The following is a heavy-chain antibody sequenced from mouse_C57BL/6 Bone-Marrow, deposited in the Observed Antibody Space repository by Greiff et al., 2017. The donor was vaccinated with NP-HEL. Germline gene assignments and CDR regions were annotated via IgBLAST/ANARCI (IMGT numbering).Heavy chain of an antibody. Sequence: VQLQQPGAELVKPGASVKLSCKASGYTFTSYWMHWVKQRPGQGLEWIGMIHPNSGSTNYNEKFKSKATLTVDKSSSTAYMQLSSLTSEDSAVYYCAREGDYYGSSYGYFDVWGTGTTVTVSS. CDR1: GYTFTSYW. D-gene: IGHD1-1*01. V-gene: IGHV1-64*01. CDR3: AREGDYYGSSYGYFDV. J-gene: IGHJ1*03. CDR2: IHPNSGST.